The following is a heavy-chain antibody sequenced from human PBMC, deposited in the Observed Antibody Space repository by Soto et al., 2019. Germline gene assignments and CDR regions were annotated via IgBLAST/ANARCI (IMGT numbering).Heavy chain of an antibody. J-gene: IGHJ4*02. Sequence: EVQLVEAGGDLVQPGGSLKLSCVASGYTFSHYWMHWVRQAPGKGLVWVSRVNPDGTITTYADSLKGRFTIFRDNAKNTLYLQMLSILVVDTALYFSSYDTFGDKDFWGQGTPVTVSS. CDR3: SYDTFGDKDF. V-gene: IGHV3-74*01. CDR2: VNPDGTIT. CDR1: GYTFSHYW. D-gene: IGHD3-9*01.